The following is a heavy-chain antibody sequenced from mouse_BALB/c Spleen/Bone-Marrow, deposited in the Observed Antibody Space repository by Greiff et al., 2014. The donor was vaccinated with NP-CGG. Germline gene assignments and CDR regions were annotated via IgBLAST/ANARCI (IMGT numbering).Heavy chain of an antibody. CDR1: GYTFTSYW. CDR2: IDPSDSYT. V-gene: IGHV1S127*01. CDR3: TIYYRSFAY. D-gene: IGHD2-14*01. Sequence: QVQLQQSGAELVKPGASVKMSCKASGYTFTSYWMHWVKQRPGQGLEWIGVIDPSDSYTSYNQKFKGKATLTVDTSSSTAYVQLSSLTSEDSAAYYCTIYYRSFAYWGQGTLVTVSA. J-gene: IGHJ3*01.